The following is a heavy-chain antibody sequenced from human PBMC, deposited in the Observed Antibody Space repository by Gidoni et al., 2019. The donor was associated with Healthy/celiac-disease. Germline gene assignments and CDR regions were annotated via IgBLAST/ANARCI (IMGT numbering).Heavy chain of an antibody. Sequence: QVQLVQSGAEVKQPGSSVKVYCKASGGTFSSYAISWVRQAPGQGLEWMGGIIPIFGTANYAQKFQGRVTITADESTSTAYMELSSLRSEDTAVYYCATRGYSYGSPEYFQHWGQGTLVTVSS. V-gene: IGHV1-69*01. J-gene: IGHJ1*01. CDR2: IIPIFGTA. D-gene: IGHD5-18*01. CDR1: GGTFSSYA. CDR3: ATRGYSYGSPEYFQH.